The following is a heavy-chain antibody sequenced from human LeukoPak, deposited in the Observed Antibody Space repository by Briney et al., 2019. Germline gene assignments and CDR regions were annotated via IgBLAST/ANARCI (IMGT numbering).Heavy chain of an antibody. V-gene: IGHV7-4-1*02. J-gene: IGHJ1*01. CDR2: INTNTGNP. D-gene: IGHD3-16*01. CDR1: GYTFTGYY. CDR3: ARAPGDYVWGSPPEYFQH. Sequence: ASVKVSCKASGYTFTGYYMHWVRQAPGQGLEWMGWINTNTGNPTYAQGFTGRFVFSLDTSVSTAYLQISSLKAEDTAVYYCARAPGDYVWGSPPEYFQHWGQGTLVTVSS.